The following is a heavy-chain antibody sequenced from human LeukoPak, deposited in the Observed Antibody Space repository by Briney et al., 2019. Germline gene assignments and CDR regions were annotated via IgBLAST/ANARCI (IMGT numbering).Heavy chain of an antibody. CDR1: GYTFTDYY. D-gene: IGHD1-14*01. J-gene: IGHJ5*02. V-gene: IGHV1-2*06. CDR3: ARDKRSTAGNWFDP. CDR2: INPNSCGT. Sequence: GASVKVSCKASGYTFTDYYIHWVRQAPGQGLEWMGRINPNSCGTNYAQRFQGRVTVTRDTSISTAYMELSTLRSDAAAVYYCARDKRSTAGNWFDPWGQGTLVTVSS.